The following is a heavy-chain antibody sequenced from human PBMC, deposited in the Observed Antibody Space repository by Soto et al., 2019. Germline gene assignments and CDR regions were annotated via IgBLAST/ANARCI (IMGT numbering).Heavy chain of an antibody. CDR1: GFTFSDYA. J-gene: IGHJ4*02. D-gene: IGHD5-12*01. V-gene: IGHV3-23*01. CDR3: ARRLRREFDS. Sequence: EVQLLESGGGLVQPGGSLRLSCAASGFTFSDYAMGWVRQAPGMGLEWVAIIGLGGDSYYPASVKRRFTLSRDNSKSTLYLQMNSLSAEDTALYYCARRLRREFDSWGQGAQVTVSS. CDR2: IIGLGGDS.